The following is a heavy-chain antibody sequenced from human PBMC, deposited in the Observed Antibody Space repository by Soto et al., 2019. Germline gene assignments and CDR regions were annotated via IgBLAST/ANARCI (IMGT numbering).Heavy chain of an antibody. Sequence: SVKVSCKASGGTFSSYTISWVRQAPGQGLEWMGRIIPILGIANYAQKFQGRVTITADKSTSTAYMELSSLRSEDTAVYYCASPPYSSSWFQVPHYYYGMDVWGQGTTVTVSS. D-gene: IGHD6-13*01. V-gene: IGHV1-69*02. CDR2: IIPILGIA. J-gene: IGHJ6*02. CDR1: GGTFSSYT. CDR3: ASPPYSSSWFQVPHYYYGMDV.